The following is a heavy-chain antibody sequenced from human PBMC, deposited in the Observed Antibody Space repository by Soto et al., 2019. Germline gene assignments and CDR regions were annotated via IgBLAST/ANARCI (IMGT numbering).Heavy chain of an antibody. Sequence: ASVKVSCKASGYTFTSSAMHWLRQAPGQRLEWMGWINAGNGNTKYSQKFQGRVTITRDTSASTAYMELSSLRSEDTAVYYCARGITLPTPLDYWGQGTLVTAPQ. V-gene: IGHV1-3*01. D-gene: IGHD1-20*01. CDR2: INAGNGNT. J-gene: IGHJ4*02. CDR3: ARGITLPTPLDY. CDR1: GYTFTSSA.